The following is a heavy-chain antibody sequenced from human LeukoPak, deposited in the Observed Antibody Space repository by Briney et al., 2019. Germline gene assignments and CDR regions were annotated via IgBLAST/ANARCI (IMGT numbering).Heavy chain of an antibody. J-gene: IGHJ4*02. D-gene: IGHD3-16*02. V-gene: IGHV4-59*01. CDR3: ARVSVTVIDY. Sequence: SETLSLTCTVSGGSIRSYYWSWIRQPPGKGLEWIGHIYYSGSTNYNPSLKSRVTISVDTSKNQFSLKLSSVTAADTAVYYCARVSVTVIDYWGQGTLVTVSS. CDR2: IYYSGST. CDR1: GGSIRSYY.